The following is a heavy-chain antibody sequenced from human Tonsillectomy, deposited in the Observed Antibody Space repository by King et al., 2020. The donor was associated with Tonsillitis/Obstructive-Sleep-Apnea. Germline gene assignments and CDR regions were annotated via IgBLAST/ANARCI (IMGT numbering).Heavy chain of an antibody. CDR1: GGSISSGGYY. V-gene: IGHV4-31*03. CDR2: IYYSGST. Sequence: VQLQESGPGLVKPSQTLSLTCTVSGGSISSGGYYWSWIRQHPGKGLEWIGYIYYSGSTYYNPSLKSRVTISVDTSKNQFSLKLSSVTAADTAGYYCARGYCSSTSCSPFDYWGQGTLVTVSS. CDR3: ARGYCSSTSCSPFDY. J-gene: IGHJ4*02. D-gene: IGHD2-2*01.